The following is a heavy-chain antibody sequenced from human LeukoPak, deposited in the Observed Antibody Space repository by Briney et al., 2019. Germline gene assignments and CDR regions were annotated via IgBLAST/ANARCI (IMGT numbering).Heavy chain of an antibody. CDR3: ASFKAEGFDY. D-gene: IGHD6-19*01. CDR1: GGPFSGYY. CDR2: INHSGST. Sequence: PSETLSPTCAVYGGPFSGYYWSWIRQPPGKGLEWIGEINHSGSTNYNPSLKSRVTISVDTSKNQFSLKLSSVTAADTAVYYCASFKAEGFDYWGQGTLVTVSS. J-gene: IGHJ4*02. V-gene: IGHV4-34*01.